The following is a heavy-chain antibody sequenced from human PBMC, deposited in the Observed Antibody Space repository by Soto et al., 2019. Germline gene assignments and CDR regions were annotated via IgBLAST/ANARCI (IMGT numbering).Heavy chain of an antibody. CDR1: GGSISSYY. D-gene: IGHD2-15*01. CDR3: ARARLAAAHPDY. CDR2: IYYSGST. V-gene: IGHV4-59*01. Sequence: SETLSLTCTVSGGSISSYYWSWIRQPPGKGLEWIGYIYYSGSTNYNPSLKSRVTISVDTSKNQFSLKLSSVTAADTAVYYCARARLAAAHPDYWGQGTLVTVSS. J-gene: IGHJ4*02.